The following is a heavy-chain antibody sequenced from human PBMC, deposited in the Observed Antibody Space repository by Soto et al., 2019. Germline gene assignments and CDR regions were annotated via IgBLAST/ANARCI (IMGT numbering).Heavy chain of an antibody. CDR1: GFRFSEHA. CDR2: IRNTPYGGTT. Sequence: PGGSLRLSCNCSGFRFSEHAMTWVRQAPGKGLEWVGFIRNTPYGGTTDYAASVRGRFTISRDDSESIAYLQMNSLRAEDTAVYYCARDDDYLCYWGQGTLVTVSS. V-gene: IGHV3-49*04. J-gene: IGHJ4*02. CDR3: ARDDDYLCY.